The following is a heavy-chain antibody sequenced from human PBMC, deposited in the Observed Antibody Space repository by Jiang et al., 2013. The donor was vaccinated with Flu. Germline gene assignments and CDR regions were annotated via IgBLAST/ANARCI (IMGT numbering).Heavy chain of an antibody. Sequence: GAEVKKPGETLKISCKGSGYTFTNTWIGWVRQMPGKGLEWIGIIYPGDSETRYSPSFEGQVTISADKSTSTAYLQWSSLKAADTAMYYCARQAHSSGWVTEFFQHWGQGTLVTVSS. CDR2: IYPGDSET. V-gene: IGHV5-51*01. D-gene: IGHD6-19*01. CDR3: ARQAHSSGWVTEFFQH. J-gene: IGHJ1*01. CDR1: GYTFTNTW.